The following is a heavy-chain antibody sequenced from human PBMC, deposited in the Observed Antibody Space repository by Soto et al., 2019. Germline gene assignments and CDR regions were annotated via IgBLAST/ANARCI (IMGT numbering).Heavy chain of an antibody. CDR3: ARQWGGHAYNYCNGMDV. J-gene: IGHJ6*02. Sequence: QLQLQESGPGLVKPLETLSLTCTVSGGSIRSTSYYWDWIRQPPGKGLEWIGSIYYSCTTYYNTSFKRLVTMSVDMSTNQLSLMLISVTAADTAVFYCARQWGGHAYNYCNGMDVWGQGTTVTVSS. CDR2: IYYSCTT. CDR1: GGSIRSTSYY. D-gene: IGHD3-3*01. V-gene: IGHV4-39*01.